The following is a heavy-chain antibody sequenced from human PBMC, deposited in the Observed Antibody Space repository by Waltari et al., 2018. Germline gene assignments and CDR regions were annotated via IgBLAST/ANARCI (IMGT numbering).Heavy chain of an antibody. V-gene: IGHV1-69-2*01. CDR2: VGPEDGET. D-gene: IGHD3-10*01. J-gene: IGHJ4*02. CDR3: ATTDGSGSYLNSLDY. Sequence: EVQLVQSGAEVKKPGATVNISCKVSGYTFTDYYMHWLQQATGKGLEWMGLVGPEDGETIYAENFQGRVTRTAETSTDTAYMELSSLRSEETAVYYCATTDGSGSYLNSLDYWGQGTLVTVSS. CDR1: GYTFTDYY.